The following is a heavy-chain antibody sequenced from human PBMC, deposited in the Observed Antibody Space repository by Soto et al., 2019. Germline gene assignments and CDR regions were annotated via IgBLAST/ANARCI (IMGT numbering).Heavy chain of an antibody. Sequence: GGSLRLSCAASVFTFSSYAMSWVRQAPGKGLEWVSAISGSGGGTYYADSVKGRFTISRDNSKNTLYLQMNSLRAEDTAVYYCAKLRGSGSSNYMDVWGKGTTVTVSS. CDR1: VFTFSSYA. CDR3: AKLRGSGSSNYMDV. V-gene: IGHV3-23*01. CDR2: ISGSGGGT. J-gene: IGHJ6*03. D-gene: IGHD3-10*01.